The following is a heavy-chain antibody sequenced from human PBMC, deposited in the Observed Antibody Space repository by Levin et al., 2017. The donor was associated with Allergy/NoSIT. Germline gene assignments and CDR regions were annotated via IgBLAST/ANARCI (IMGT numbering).Heavy chain of an antibody. Sequence: GGSLRLSCAASGFTFRTYPMHWVRQTPGKGLEWVAVMSQDGVTKYYADSVKGRFIISRDNSKNTVYLQMNSLRVEDTALYYCARDLVLTFDYFDYWGQGTPVTVSS. D-gene: IGHD3/OR15-3a*01. V-gene: IGHV3-30-3*01. CDR2: MSQDGVTK. CDR1: GFTFRTYP. CDR3: ARDLVLTFDYFDY. J-gene: IGHJ4*02.